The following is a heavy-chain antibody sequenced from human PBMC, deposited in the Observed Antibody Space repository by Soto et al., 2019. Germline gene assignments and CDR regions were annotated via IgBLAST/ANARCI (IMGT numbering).Heavy chain of an antibody. D-gene: IGHD3-10*01. Sequence: SETLSLTCTVSGGSISSYYWSWIRQPPGKGLEWIGYIYYSGSTNYNPSLKSRVTISVDTSKNQFSLKLSSVTAADTAVYYCTTSDGSGSYYPHLDYWGQGTLVTVSS. CDR1: GGSISSYY. J-gene: IGHJ4*02. CDR3: TTSDGSGSYYPHLDY. V-gene: IGHV4-59*08. CDR2: IYYSGST.